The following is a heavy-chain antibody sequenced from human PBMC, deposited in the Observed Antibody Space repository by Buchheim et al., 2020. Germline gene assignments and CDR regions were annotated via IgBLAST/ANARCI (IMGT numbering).Heavy chain of an antibody. V-gene: IGHV3-66*01. CDR3: ARVDYSSSWSPIIYYYYYGMDV. D-gene: IGHD6-13*01. CDR2: IYSGGST. J-gene: IGHJ6*02. CDR1: GFTVSSNY. Sequence: EVQLVESGGGLVQPGGSLRLSCAASGFTVSSNYMSWVRQAPGKGLEWVSVIYSGGSTYYADSVKGRFTISRDNSKNTLYLQMNSLRAEDTAVYYCARVDYSSSWSPIIYYYYYGMDVWGQGTT.